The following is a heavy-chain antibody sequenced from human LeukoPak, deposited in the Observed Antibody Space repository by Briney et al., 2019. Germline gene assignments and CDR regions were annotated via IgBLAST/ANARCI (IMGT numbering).Heavy chain of an antibody. V-gene: IGHV3-23*01. CDR2: ISASGGST. J-gene: IGHJ4*02. Sequence: GGSLRLSCAASGFTFSNYGMNWVRRAPGKGLEWVSLISASGGSTYYADSVKGRFTISRDNSKNTVYLQMNSLRAEDTALYYRAKDIQGVNWGQGTLVTVSS. D-gene: IGHD5-18*01. CDR1: GFTFSNYG. CDR3: AKDIQGVN.